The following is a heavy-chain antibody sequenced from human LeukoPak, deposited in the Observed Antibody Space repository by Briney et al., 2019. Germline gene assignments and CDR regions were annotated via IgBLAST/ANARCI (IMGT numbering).Heavy chain of an antibody. J-gene: IGHJ4*02. CDR2: SSWNSGSI. V-gene: IGHV3-9*01. Sequence: PGRSLRLSCAASGFTFDDYAMHWVRQAPGKGLELVSGSSWNSGSIGYADSVKSRFTISRDNAKNSLYLQMNSLRAEDTALYYCAKDIRASIAAAAPDYWGQGTLVTVSS. CDR1: GFTFDDYA. CDR3: AKDIRASIAAAAPDY. D-gene: IGHD6-13*01.